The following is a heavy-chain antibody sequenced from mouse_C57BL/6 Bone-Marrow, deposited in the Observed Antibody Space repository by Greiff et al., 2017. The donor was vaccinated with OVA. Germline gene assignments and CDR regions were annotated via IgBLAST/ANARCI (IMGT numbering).Heavy chain of an antibody. CDR1: GFTFSDYG. J-gene: IGHJ3*01. CDR2: ISSGSSTI. D-gene: IGHD1-1*01. CDR3: ASYGSRQAWFAY. V-gene: IGHV5-17*01. Sequence: EVKLVESGGGLVKPGGSLKLSCAASGFTFSDYGMHWVRQAPEKGLEWVAYISSGSSTIYYADTVKGRFTISRDNAKNTLFLQMTSLRSEDTAMYYCASYGSRQAWFAYWGQGTLVTVSA.